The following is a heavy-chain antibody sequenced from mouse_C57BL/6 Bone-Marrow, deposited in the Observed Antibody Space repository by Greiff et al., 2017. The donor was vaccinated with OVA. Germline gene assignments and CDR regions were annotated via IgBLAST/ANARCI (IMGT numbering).Heavy chain of an antibody. CDR2: IYPRSGNT. J-gene: IGHJ2*01. Sequence: HVQLQQSGAELVRPGASVKLSCKASGYTFTSYGISWVKQRTGQGPEWIGVIYPRSGNTYYNEKFTGKATLTADKSSITAYLELRSLSSEDSAVYFGARKTYYFDYWGQGTTLTVSS. CDR1: GYTFTSYG. V-gene: IGHV1-81*01. CDR3: ARKTYYFDY.